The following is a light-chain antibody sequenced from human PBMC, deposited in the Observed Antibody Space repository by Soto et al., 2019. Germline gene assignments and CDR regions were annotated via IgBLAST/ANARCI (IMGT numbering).Light chain of an antibody. CDR3: QQYGSSPPRT. J-gene: IGKJ1*01. Sequence: EILLTQSPGTLSFFPGERATLSCRASRSVSNDFLAWYQQKPGQAPRLIIYGASTRANDVPDRFSGSGAGADFTLTVSRLEPEDFAVYYCQQYGSSPPRTFGQGTKVDIK. CDR2: GAS. V-gene: IGKV3-20*01. CDR1: RSVSNDF.